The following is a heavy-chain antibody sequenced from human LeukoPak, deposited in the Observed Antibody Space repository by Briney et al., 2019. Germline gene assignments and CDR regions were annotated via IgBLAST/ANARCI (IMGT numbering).Heavy chain of an antibody. D-gene: IGHD3-10*01. V-gene: IGHV1-2*04. J-gene: IGHJ4*02. CDR3: ARDDGVTWSLDY. Sequence: SVKVSCKASGYTFTGYYMHWVRQAPGQGLEWMGWINPNSAGTNYAQKFQDWVTKTRDTSISTAYMELSRLRSDDTAVYYCARDDGVTWSLDYWGQGTLVTVSS. CDR1: GYTFTGYY. CDR2: INPNSAGT.